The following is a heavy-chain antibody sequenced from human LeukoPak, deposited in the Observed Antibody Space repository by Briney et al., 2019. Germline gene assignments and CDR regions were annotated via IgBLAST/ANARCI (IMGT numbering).Heavy chain of an antibody. D-gene: IGHD3-3*01. CDR2: ISSSSSYI. J-gene: IGHJ4*02. V-gene: IGHV3-21*01. CDR3: ARDPVFWSGYPSFFDY. Sequence: GRSLRLSCAASGFTFSSYSMNWVRQAPGKGLEWVSSISSSSSYIYYADSVKGRFTISRDNAKNSLYLQMNSLRAEDTAVYYCARDPVFWSGYPSFFDYWGQGTLVTVSS. CDR1: GFTFSSYS.